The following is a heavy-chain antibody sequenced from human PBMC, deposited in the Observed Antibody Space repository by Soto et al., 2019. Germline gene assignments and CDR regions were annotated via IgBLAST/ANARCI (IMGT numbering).Heavy chain of an antibody. V-gene: IGHV1-46*01. Sequence: ASVKVSCKASGYTFTNYYIHWVRQAPGQGLEWMGVINPSGGSTTYAQRFQGRVTLTRDTSTSTVYMQLSSLSSGDTAVYYCARTSLDYICDYWGQGTLVTAPQ. J-gene: IGHJ4*02. CDR3: ARTSLDYICDY. CDR1: GYTFTNYY. D-gene: IGHD4-4*01. CDR2: INPSGGST.